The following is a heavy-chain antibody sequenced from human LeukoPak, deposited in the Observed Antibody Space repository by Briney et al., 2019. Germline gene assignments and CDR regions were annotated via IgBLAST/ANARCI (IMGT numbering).Heavy chain of an antibody. CDR1: SGSISSTDYY. CDR2: IYYSGST. Sequence: SETLSHTCTVSSGSISSTDYYWGWIRQPPGKVLEWIGSIYYSGSTYYNPSLKSRVTISVDTSKNRFSLKLSSVTAADTAVYYCARKLRLEELSSDHFDYWGQGTLVTVSS. CDR3: ARKLRLEELSSDHFDY. V-gene: IGHV4-39*01. J-gene: IGHJ4*02. D-gene: IGHD3-16*02.